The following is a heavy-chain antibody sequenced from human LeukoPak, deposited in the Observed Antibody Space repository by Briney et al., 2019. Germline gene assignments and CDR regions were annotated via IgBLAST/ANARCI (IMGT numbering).Heavy chain of an antibody. CDR1: GFTFTTYG. D-gene: IGHD2-2*03. CDR3: AKDAHWILFDD. J-gene: IGHJ4*02. V-gene: IGHV3-23*01. CDR2: IGGSGIRT. Sequence: PGGSLRLSCSASGFTFTTYGMNWVRQAPGKGLEWVSGIGGSGIRTYYADSVKGRFTISRDNSKNTLYLQMNSLRDEDTAVYYCAKDAHWILFDDWGQGTRVTVSS.